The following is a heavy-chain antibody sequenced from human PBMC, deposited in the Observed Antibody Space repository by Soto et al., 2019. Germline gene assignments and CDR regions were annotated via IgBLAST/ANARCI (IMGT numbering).Heavy chain of an antibody. CDR1: GGTFSSYA. V-gene: IGHV1-69*01. CDR2: IIPISDTT. Sequence: QVQLVQSGAEVKKPGSSVKVSCKASGGTFSSYAISWVRQAPGQGLESMGGIIPISDTTNYAQKFQGRSTTTADESTGTADMELSSLRSEDTAVYYCARSQGSSTSLEIYYYYYYGMDVWGQGTTVTVSS. CDR3: ARSQGSSTSLEIYYYYYYGMDV. J-gene: IGHJ6*02. D-gene: IGHD2-2*01.